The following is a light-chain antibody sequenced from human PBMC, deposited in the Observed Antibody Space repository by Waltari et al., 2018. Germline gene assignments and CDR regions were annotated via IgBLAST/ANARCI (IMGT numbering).Light chain of an antibody. J-gene: IGKJ2*01. V-gene: IGKV1-5*01. CDR2: HAS. Sequence: DTQLTQSPSTLSASVGATVTITFRASQSISNWLARYQQKPGKAPKLLIFHASSLESGVPSRFSGGGSGVEFTLTISSLQPDDFATYYCQQYDTYPIYTFGQGTKLEIK. CDR3: QQYDTYPIYT. CDR1: QSISNW.